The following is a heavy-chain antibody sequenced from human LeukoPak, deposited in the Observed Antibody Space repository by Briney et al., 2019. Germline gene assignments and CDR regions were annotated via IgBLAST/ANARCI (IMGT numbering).Heavy chain of an antibody. CDR2: IKQDGSEK. V-gene: IGHV3-7*01. D-gene: IGHD6-13*01. CDR1: GFTFSSYW. CDR3: ARASLPVSYSSSWYDLGY. Sequence: PGGSLRLSCAASGFTFSSYWMSWVRQAPGKGLEWVANIKQDGSEKYYVDSVKGRFTISRDNAKNSLYLQMNSLRAEDTAVYYCARASLPVSYSSSWYDLGYWGQGTLVTVSS. J-gene: IGHJ4*02.